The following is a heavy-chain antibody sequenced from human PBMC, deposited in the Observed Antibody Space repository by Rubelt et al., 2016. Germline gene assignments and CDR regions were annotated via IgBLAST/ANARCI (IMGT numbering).Heavy chain of an antibody. CDR3: AKDILASIAANMDV. D-gene: IGHD6-6*01. J-gene: IGHJ6*02. V-gene: IGHV3-21*04. CDR2: ISSVRSYM. Sequence: GKGLEWVSSISSVRSYMYYADSVKGRFTISRDNAKNSLYLQMNSLRPEDTALYYCAKDILASIAANMDVWGQGTTVTVSS.